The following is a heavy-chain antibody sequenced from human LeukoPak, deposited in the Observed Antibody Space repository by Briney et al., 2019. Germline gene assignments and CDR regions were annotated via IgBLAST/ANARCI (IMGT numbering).Heavy chain of an antibody. CDR3: TRGRAAGD. CDR2: VSPDSGDT. Sequence: ASVKVSCKASGYTFTNNDINWVRRATGQGIEWMGWVSPDSGDTGYAPNFRGRVTMTTDTSINTAYMELTSLTSEDTAIYYCTRGRAAGDWGQGTLVTVSS. J-gene: IGHJ4*02. D-gene: IGHD6-19*01. V-gene: IGHV1-8*01. CDR1: GYTFTNND.